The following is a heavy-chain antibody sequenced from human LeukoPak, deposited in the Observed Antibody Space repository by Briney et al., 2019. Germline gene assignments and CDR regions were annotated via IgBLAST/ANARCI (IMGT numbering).Heavy chain of an antibody. J-gene: IGHJ4*02. Sequence: GESLKISCKGSGYIFTNYCIGWVRQMPGKGLEWMGIIHPVDSDTRYSPSFQGQVTISADKSINTAYLQWSSLKASDTAMYYCARLQSGQWLLFDYWGQGTLVTVSS. V-gene: IGHV5-51*01. CDR1: GYIFTNYC. CDR2: IHPVDSDT. CDR3: ARLQSGQWLLFDY. D-gene: IGHD6-19*01.